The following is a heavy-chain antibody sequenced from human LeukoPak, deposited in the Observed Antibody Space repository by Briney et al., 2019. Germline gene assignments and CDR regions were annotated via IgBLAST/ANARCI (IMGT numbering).Heavy chain of an antibody. CDR1: GFTFSSYA. V-gene: IGHV3-23*01. J-gene: IGHJ4*02. CDR3: AKDHLHDNGRFGELCY. CDR2: ISGSGGST. Sequence: GGSLRLSCAASGFTFSSYAMSWVRQAPGKGLEWVSAISGSGGSTYYADSVKGRFTISRDNSKNTLYLQMNSLRAEDTAVYCCAKDHLHDNGRFGELCYWGQGTLVTVSS. D-gene: IGHD3-10*01.